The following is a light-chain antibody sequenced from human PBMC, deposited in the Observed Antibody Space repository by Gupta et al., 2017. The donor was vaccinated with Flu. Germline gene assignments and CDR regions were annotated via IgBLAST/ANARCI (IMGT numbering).Light chain of an antibody. CDR1: QSITTY. J-gene: IGKJ1*01. CDR2: TAS. CDR3: QQTDSTPRT. Sequence: DIQMTQSPSSLSASVGDRVTITCRASQSITTYLHWYRQKPGKAPNLLIYTASNLQSGVPSRFSGSGSGTDFTLTISRLQPEDFATYYCQQTDSTPRTFGQGTKVEIK. V-gene: IGKV1-39*01.